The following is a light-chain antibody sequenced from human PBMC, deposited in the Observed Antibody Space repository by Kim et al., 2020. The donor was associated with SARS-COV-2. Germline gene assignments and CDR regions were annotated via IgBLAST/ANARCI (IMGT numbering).Light chain of an antibody. CDR1: QSADSK. CDR3: QQYNYWPYT. V-gene: IGKV3-15*01. Sequence: SGSPGERTTLSCRASQSADSKLAWYQQTPGRAPRLLIYDTSTRATGIPARFSGSGSGTEFTLTISSLRSEDFAVYYCQQYNYWPYTFGQGTKLEI. CDR2: DTS. J-gene: IGKJ2*01.